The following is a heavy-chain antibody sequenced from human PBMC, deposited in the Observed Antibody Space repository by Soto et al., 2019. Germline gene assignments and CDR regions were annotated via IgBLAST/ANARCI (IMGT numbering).Heavy chain of an antibody. CDR3: VRDASSGYRGWWDP. CDR2: LIPYKRDT. Sequence: ASVKVTCKASGYTFTSYGSSWVRQAPGQGLEWMGLLIPYKRDTIYAQKFQGRVILTTDTATSTAYMELGSLRSDDTAVYYCVRDASSGYRGWWDPWGQGTLVTVSS. D-gene: IGHD5-18*01. V-gene: IGHV1-18*01. CDR1: GYTFTSYG. J-gene: IGHJ5*02.